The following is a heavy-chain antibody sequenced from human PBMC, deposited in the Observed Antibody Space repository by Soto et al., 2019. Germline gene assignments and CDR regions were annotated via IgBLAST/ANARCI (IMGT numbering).Heavy chain of an antibody. CDR2: IIPIFGTA. CDR1: GGTFSSYA. Sequence: SVKVSCKASGGTFSSYAISWVRQAPGQGLEWMGGIIPIFGTANYAQKFQGRVTITADKSTSTAYMELSSLRSEDTAVYYCATPLLLALGPRGDAFDIWGQGTMVTVSS. J-gene: IGHJ3*02. V-gene: IGHV1-69*06. D-gene: IGHD3-22*01. CDR3: ATPLLLALGPRGDAFDI.